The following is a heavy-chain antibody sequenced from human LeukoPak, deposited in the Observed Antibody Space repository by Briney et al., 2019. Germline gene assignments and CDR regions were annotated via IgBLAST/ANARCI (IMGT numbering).Heavy chain of an antibody. D-gene: IGHD3-22*01. CDR1: GFTFDDYA. V-gene: IGHV3-9*01. CDR2: ISWNSGTI. J-gene: IGHJ4*02. Sequence: GRSLRLSCAASGFTFDDYAMHWVRQAPGKGLEWVSGISWNSGTIGYADSVKGRFTISRDNAKNSLYLQMNSLRAEDTALYYCAIDMYYDNSALDYWGQGTLVTVSS. CDR3: AIDMYYDNSALDY.